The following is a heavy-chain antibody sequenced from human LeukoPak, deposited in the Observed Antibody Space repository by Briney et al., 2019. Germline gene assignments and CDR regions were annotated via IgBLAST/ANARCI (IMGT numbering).Heavy chain of an antibody. CDR1: GFTFSSYS. CDR2: ISSSSSYI. D-gene: IGHD6-13*01. CDR3: ARDGGAAAGTFDP. J-gene: IGHJ5*02. Sequence: GGSLRLSCAASGFTFSSYSMNWVRQAPGKGLEWVSSISSSSSYIYYADSVKGRFTISRDNSKNTLYLQMNSLRAEDTAVYYCARDGGAAAGTFDPWGQGTPVTVSS. V-gene: IGHV3-21*01.